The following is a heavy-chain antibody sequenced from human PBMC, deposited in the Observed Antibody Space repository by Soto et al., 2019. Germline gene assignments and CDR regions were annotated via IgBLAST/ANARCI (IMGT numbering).Heavy chain of an antibody. CDR2: IYSVGST. CDR3: ARNRPETKYGY. CDR1: GVTVSNNY. V-gene: IGHV3-66*01. J-gene: IGHJ4*02. Sequence: EVQLVESGGGLVQPGASLRLSCAASGVTVSNNYMSWVRQAPGKGLEWVSVIYSVGSTSYADSVKGRFTISRDNSKNMVYLQMNSVRAEDTAVYYCARNRPETKYGYWGQGTLVTVSS. D-gene: IGHD4-17*01.